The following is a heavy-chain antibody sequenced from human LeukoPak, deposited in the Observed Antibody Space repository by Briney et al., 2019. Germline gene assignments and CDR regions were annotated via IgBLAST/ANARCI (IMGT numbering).Heavy chain of an antibody. CDR3: AKGHILLWFVA. D-gene: IGHD3-10*01. CDR2: ISGSGGST. V-gene: IGHV3-23*01. Sequence: GGSLKLSCEAFESTFSSYAMSWVRQAQGKGRKWVSAISGSGGSTYYADSVKGRFTISRDNSKNTLYLQMNSLRAEDTAVYYCAKGHILLWFVAWGQGTLVTVSS. J-gene: IGHJ5*02. CDR1: ESTFSSYA.